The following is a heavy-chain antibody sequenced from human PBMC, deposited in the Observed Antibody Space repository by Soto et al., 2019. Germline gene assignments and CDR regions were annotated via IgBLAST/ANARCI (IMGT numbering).Heavy chain of an antibody. J-gene: IGHJ6*02. V-gene: IGHV1-46*01. CDR2: INPSGGNT. D-gene: IGHD3-22*01. Sequence: SVTVSCKASGYTFTSYYMHWVRQAPGQGLEWMGIINPSGGNTSYAQKFQGRVTMTRDTSTSTVYIELSSLRSEDTAVYYCARDSHSSGYYRGNGMDVWGQGTTVTVSS. CDR1: GYTFTSYY. CDR3: ARDSHSSGYYRGNGMDV.